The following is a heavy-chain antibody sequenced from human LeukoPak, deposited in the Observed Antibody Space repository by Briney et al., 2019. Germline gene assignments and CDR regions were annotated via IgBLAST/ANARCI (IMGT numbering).Heavy chain of an antibody. CDR3: ARAAAVTRWFDP. D-gene: IGHD4-17*01. Sequence: GGSLRLSCEASGFSVSSNYMSWVRQAPGKGLEWVSIFYSGGSTNYADSVKGRFTLSRDNSKNTLYLQMNNLRVEDTAVYYCARAAAVTRWFDPWGQGTLVTVSS. CDR1: GFSVSSNY. V-gene: IGHV3-66*01. CDR2: FYSGGST. J-gene: IGHJ5*02.